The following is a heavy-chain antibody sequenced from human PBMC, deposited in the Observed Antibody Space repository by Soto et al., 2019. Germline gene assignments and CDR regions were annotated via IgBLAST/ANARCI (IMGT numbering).Heavy chain of an antibody. CDR3: ARDDLYYYDSSGYYPLNY. CDR2: IIPIFGTA. Sequence: SVKVSCKASGGTFSSYAISWVRQAPGQGLEWMGGIIPIFGTANYAQKFQGRVTITADESTSTAYMELSSLRSEDTAVYYCARDDLYYYDSSGYYPLNYWGQGTLVTVSS. CDR1: GGTFSSYA. V-gene: IGHV1-69*13. D-gene: IGHD3-22*01. J-gene: IGHJ4*02.